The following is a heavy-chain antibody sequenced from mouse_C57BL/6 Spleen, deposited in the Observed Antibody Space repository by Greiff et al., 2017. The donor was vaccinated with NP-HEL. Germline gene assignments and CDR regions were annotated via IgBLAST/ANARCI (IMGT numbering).Heavy chain of an antibody. CDR3: ARPTYYGSSYVFYAMDY. D-gene: IGHD1-1*01. V-gene: IGHV5-9*01. Sequence: EVKVVESGGGLVKPGGSLKLSCAASGFTFSSYTMSWVRQTPEKRLEWVATISGGGGNTYYPDSVKGRFTISRDNAKNTLYLQMSSLRSEDTALYYCARPTYYGSSYVFYAMDYWGQGTSVTVSS. CDR2: ISGGGGNT. CDR1: GFTFSSYT. J-gene: IGHJ4*01.